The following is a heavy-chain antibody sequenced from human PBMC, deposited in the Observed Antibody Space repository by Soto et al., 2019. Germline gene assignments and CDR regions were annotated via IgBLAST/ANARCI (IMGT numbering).Heavy chain of an antibody. J-gene: IGHJ6*02. D-gene: IGHD1-26*01. CDR3: ASSAPQWELLHSYYYYGMDV. CDR2: IYYSGST. CDR1: GGSISSSSYY. Sequence: SETLSLTCTVSGGSISSSSYYWGWIRQPPGKGLEWIGSIYYSGSTYYNPSLKSRVTISVDTSKNQFSLKLSSVTAADTAVYYCASSAPQWELLHSYYYYGMDVWGQGTTVTVSS. V-gene: IGHV4-39*01.